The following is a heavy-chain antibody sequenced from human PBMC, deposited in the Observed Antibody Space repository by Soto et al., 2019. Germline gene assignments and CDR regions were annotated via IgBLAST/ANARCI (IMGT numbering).Heavy chain of an antibody. J-gene: IGHJ6*02. Sequence: QVQLVQSGAEVKKPGSSVKVSCKASGGTFSSYAISWVRQAPGQGLEWMGGIIPIFGTANYAQKFQGRVTITADESTSTAYMELSSLRSEDTAVYYCARRGRGGTSLGYYYYGMDVWGQGTTVTVSS. CDR3: ARRGRGGTSLGYYYYGMDV. CDR2: IIPIFGTA. V-gene: IGHV1-69*01. D-gene: IGHD3-10*01. CDR1: GGTFSSYA.